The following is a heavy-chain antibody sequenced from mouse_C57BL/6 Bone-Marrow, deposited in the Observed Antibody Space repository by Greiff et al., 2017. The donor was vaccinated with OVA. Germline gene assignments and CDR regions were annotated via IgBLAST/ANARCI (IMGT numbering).Heavy chain of an antibody. CDR1: GYTFTDYE. CDR3: TREGDEYFDV. V-gene: IGHV1-15*01. J-gene: IGHJ1*03. Sequence: QVQLQQSGAELVRPGASVTLSCKASGYTFTDYEMHWVKQTPVHGLEWIGAIDPETGGTAYNQKFKGKAILTADKSSSTAYMELRSLTSEDSAVYYCTREGDEYFDVWGTGTTVTVSS. CDR2: IDPETGGT.